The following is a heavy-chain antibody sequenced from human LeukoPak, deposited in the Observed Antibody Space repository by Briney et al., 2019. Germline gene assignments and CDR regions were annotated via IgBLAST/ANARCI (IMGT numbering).Heavy chain of an antibody. CDR3: ARARKTTVTTVNWFDP. V-gene: IGHV4-59*01. J-gene: IGHJ5*02. CDR1: GGSISSYY. CDR2: IYYSGST. Sequence: SETLSLTCTVSGGSISSYYWSWIRQPPGKGLERIGYIYYSGSTNYNPSLKSRVTISVDTSKNQFSLKLSSVTAADTAVYYCARARKTTVTTVNWFDPWGQGTLVTVSS. D-gene: IGHD4-11*01.